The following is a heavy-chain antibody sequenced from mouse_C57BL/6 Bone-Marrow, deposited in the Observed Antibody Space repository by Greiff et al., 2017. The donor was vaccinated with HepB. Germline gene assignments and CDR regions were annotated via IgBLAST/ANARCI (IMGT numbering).Heavy chain of an antibody. Sequence: QVQLQQPGAELVRPGTSVKLSCKASGYTFTSYWMRWVKQRPGQGLEWIGVIDPSDSYTNYNQKFKGKATLTVDTSSSTAYMQLSSLTSEDSAVYYCARGYLLWGMDYWGQGTSVTVSS. V-gene: IGHV1-59*01. CDR1: GYTFTSYW. D-gene: IGHD2-1*01. CDR3: ARGYLLWGMDY. J-gene: IGHJ4*01. CDR2: IDPSDSYT.